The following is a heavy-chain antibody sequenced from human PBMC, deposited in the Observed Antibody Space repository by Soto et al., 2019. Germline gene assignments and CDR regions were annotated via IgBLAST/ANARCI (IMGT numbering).Heavy chain of an antibody. V-gene: IGHV4-4*02. Sequence: PSETLSLTCAVSGGSISSSNWWSWVRQPPGKGLEWIGEIYHSGSTNYNPSLKSRVTISVDKSKNQFSLKLSSVTAADTAVYYCARERYCSSTSCYSDYYYGMDVWGQGTTVTVSS. CDR2: IYHSGST. CDR3: ARERYCSSTSCYSDYYYGMDV. J-gene: IGHJ6*02. CDR1: GGSISSSNW. D-gene: IGHD2-2*01.